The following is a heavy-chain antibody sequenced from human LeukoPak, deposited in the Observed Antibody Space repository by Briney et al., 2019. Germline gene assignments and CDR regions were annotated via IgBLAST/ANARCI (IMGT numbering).Heavy chain of an antibody. CDR1: GYTFTSYG. CDR2: ISAYNGNT. CDR3: ARVFTLGEYNWFDP. Sequence: APVKVSCKASGYTFTSYGISWVRQAPGQGLEWMGWISAYNGNTNYAQKLQGRVTMTTDTSTSTAYMELRSLRSDDTAVCYCARVFTLGEYNWFDPWGQGTLVTVSS. J-gene: IGHJ5*02. V-gene: IGHV1-18*01. D-gene: IGHD3-10*01.